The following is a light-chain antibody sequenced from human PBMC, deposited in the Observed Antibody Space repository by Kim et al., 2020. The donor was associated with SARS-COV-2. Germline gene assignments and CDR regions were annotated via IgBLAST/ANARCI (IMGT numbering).Light chain of an antibody. J-gene: IGKJ4*01. Sequence: SPGESAALSCRASQSVRISLAWYQQKPGQAPRLLIYDASNGATGIPARFSGSGSGTDFTLTISSLEPEDFAVYYCQQRSNWQGLTFGGGTKVDIK. V-gene: IGKV3-11*01. CDR1: QSVRIS. CDR3: QQRSNWQGLT. CDR2: DAS.